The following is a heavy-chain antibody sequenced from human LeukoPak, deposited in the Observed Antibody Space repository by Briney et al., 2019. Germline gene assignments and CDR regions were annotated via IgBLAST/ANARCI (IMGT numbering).Heavy chain of an antibody. CDR1: GYTFTSYD. Sequence: ASVKVSCKASGYTFTSYDINWVRQATGQGLEGMGWINPNSGNTGYAQKFQGRVTRTRNTSISTAYMELSSLRSEDTAVYYCATYLQGGWSADAFDIWGQGTMVTVSS. CDR3: ATYLQGGWSADAFDI. V-gene: IGHV1-8*01. J-gene: IGHJ3*02. D-gene: IGHD6-19*01. CDR2: INPNSGNT.